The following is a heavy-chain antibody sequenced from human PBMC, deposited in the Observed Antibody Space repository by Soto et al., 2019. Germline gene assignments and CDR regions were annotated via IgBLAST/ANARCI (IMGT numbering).Heavy chain of an antibody. CDR2: INHSGST. J-gene: IGHJ6*02. V-gene: IGHV4-34*01. CDR1: GVSFSGYY. D-gene: IGHD3-3*01. CDR3: ARKGRYKLRFLEWGFGGMDV. Sequence: QVQLQQWGAGLLKPSETLSLTCAVYGVSFSGYYWSWIRQPPGKGLAWIGEINHSGSTNYNPSLKSRVTISVDTSKNLFSLKLSSVTAADTAVYYCARKGRYKLRFLEWGFGGMDVWGQGTTVTVSS.